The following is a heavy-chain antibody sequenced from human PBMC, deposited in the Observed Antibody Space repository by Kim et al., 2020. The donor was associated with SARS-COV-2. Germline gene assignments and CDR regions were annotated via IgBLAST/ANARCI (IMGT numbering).Heavy chain of an antibody. CDR1: GFSFSTFF. CDR3: ANSGGLGY. J-gene: IGHJ4*02. Sequence: GGSLRLYCAASGFSFSTFFMTWVRQAPGKGLEWVSAISGAGGTTYYADSVKGRFTVSRDNSKNTLYLQMNSLRAEDTAVYYCANSGGLGYWGQGTLVTVSS. V-gene: IGHV3-23*01. CDR2: ISGAGGTT. D-gene: IGHD3-10*01.